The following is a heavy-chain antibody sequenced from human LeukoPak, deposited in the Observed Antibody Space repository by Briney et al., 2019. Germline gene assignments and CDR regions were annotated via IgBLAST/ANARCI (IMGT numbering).Heavy chain of an antibody. V-gene: IGHV3-53*01. Sequence: GGSLRLSCAASGFTVSSNYMSWVRQAPGKGLEWVSVICSGGSTYYADSVKGRFTISRDNSKNTLYLQMNSLRAEDTAVYYCARDHYDFWSGYSYGMDVWGQGTTVTVSS. J-gene: IGHJ6*02. CDR2: ICSGGST. D-gene: IGHD3-3*01. CDR1: GFTVSSNY. CDR3: ARDHYDFWSGYSYGMDV.